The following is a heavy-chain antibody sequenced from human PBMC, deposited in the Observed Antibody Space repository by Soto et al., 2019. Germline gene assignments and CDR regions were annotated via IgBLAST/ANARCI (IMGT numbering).Heavy chain of an antibody. V-gene: IGHV3-66*01. CDR2: IFSGGST. D-gene: IGHD5-12*01. J-gene: IGHJ4*02. Sequence: EVQLVESGGGLVQPGGSLRLSCAASGFTVSSNFMSWFRQAPGRGLEWVPVIFSGGSTYYADSVKGRFTISRDNSKNTLYLQMNSLRAEDTAEYYCASGYDLDYWGQGTLVTVSS. CDR1: GFTVSSNF. CDR3: ASGYDLDY.